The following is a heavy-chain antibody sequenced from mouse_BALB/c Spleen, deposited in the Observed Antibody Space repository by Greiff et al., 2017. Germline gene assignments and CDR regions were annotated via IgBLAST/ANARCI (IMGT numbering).Heavy chain of an antibody. Sequence: VQLQQPGAELVRPGASVKLSCKASGYTFTSYWMTWVKQRPEQGLEWIGRIDPYDSDTHYNQKFKDKAILTVDKTSSTAYMQLSSLTSEDSAVYYCARRDGYPFDYWGQGTTLTVSS. CDR1: GYTFTSYW. V-gene: IGHV1-74*01. D-gene: IGHD2-3*01. J-gene: IGHJ2*01. CDR3: ARRDGYPFDY. CDR2: IDPYDSDT.